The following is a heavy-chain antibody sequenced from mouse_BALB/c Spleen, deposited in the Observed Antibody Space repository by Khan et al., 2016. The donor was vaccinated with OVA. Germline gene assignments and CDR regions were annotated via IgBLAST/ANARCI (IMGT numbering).Heavy chain of an antibody. CDR2: INTYTGEP. Sequence: QIQFVQSGPEVKKPGETVKISCKASGHTFTKFGMNWVKQAPGKGLKWMGWINTYTGEPTYAADFNGRFAFSLETSASTAYLQINNLNNEDTATYCCARPPYFSYVLDNWGQGTSVTVSS. CDR1: GHTFTKFG. D-gene: IGHD2-10*01. J-gene: IGHJ4*01. CDR3: ARPPYFSYVLDN. V-gene: IGHV9-3-1*01.